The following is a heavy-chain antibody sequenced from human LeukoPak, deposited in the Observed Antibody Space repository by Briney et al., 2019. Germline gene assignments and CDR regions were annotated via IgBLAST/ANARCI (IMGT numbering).Heavy chain of an antibody. Sequence: GGSLRLSCAASGFTFSTYWMSWVRQAPGKGLEWVANIKQDGSDQYYVDSVKGRFTISRDNAKNSLYLQMNCLRAEDTAVYYCARNIGTAQQLIYWGQGTLVTVSS. CDR3: ARNIGTAQQLIY. J-gene: IGHJ4*02. V-gene: IGHV3-7*01. CDR1: GFTFSTYW. D-gene: IGHD6-13*01. CDR2: IKQDGSDQ.